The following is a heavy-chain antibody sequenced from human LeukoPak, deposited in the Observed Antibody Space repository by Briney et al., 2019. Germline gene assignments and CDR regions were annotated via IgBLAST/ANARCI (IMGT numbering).Heavy chain of an antibody. V-gene: IGHV3-21*01. CDR2: ISSSSYI. CDR3: ARAEYSGSYYDAFDI. J-gene: IGHJ3*02. CDR1: GFTFSSYS. Sequence: GGSLRLSCAASGFTFSSYSMNWVRQAPGKGLEWVSSISSSSYIYYADSVKGRFTISRDNAKNSLYLQMNSLRAEDTAVYYCARAEYSGSYYDAFDIWGQGTMVTVSS. D-gene: IGHD1-26*01.